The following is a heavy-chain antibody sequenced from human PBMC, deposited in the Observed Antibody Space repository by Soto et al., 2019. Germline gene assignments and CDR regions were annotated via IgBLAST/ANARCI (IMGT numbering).Heavy chain of an antibody. J-gene: IGHJ6*02. CDR2: ISYDGSNK. CDR3: ARDRVWFGELYYGMDV. CDR1: GFTSSSYA. Sequence: PGGSLRLSCAASGFTSSSYAMHWVRQAPGKGLEWVAVISYDGSNKYYADSVKGRFTISRDNSKNTLYLQMNSLRAEDTSVYYCARDRVWFGELYYGMDVWGQGTTVTVSS. D-gene: IGHD3-10*01. V-gene: IGHV3-30-3*01.